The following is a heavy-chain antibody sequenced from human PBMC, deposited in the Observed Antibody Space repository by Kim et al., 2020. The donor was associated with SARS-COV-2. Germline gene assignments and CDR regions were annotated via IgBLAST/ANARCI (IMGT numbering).Heavy chain of an antibody. Sequence: GGSLRLSCAASGFTFSSYAMSWVRQAPGNGLEWVSAISGSGGSTYYADSVKGRFTISRDNSKNTLYLQMNSLRAEDTAVYYCAKGQAYYYYGMDVWGQGTTVTVSS. CDR1: GFTFSSYA. CDR3: AKGQAYYYYGMDV. V-gene: IGHV3-23*01. J-gene: IGHJ6*02. CDR2: ISGSGGST.